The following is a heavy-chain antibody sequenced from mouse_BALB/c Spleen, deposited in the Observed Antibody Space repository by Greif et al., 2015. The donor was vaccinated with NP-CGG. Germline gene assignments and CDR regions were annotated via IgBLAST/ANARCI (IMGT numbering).Heavy chain of an antibody. CDR3: ARHYGSAFYAMDY. Sequence: VQLQQSGAELVRPGSSVKISCKASGYAFSSYWMNWVKQRPGQGLEWIGQIYPGDGDTNYNGKFKGKATLTADKSSSTAYKQLSSLTSEDSAVYYCARHYGSAFYAMDYWGQGTSVTVSS. V-gene: IGHV1-80*01. D-gene: IGHD1-1*01. J-gene: IGHJ4*01. CDR1: GYAFSSYW. CDR2: IYPGDGDT.